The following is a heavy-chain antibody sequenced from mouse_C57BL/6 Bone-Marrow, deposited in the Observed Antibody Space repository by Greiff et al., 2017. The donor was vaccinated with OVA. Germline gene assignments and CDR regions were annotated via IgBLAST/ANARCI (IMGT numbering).Heavy chain of an antibody. CDR3: ARSITTVYAMDY. V-gene: IGHV1-19*01. Sequence: EVQLQESGPVLVKPGASVKMSCKASGYTFTDYYMNWVKQSHGKSLEWIGVINPYNGGTSYNQKFKGKATLTVDKSSSTAYMELNSLTSEDSAVYYCARSITTVYAMDYWGQGTSVTVSS. J-gene: IGHJ4*01. CDR1: GYTFTDYY. CDR2: INPYNGGT. D-gene: IGHD1-1*01.